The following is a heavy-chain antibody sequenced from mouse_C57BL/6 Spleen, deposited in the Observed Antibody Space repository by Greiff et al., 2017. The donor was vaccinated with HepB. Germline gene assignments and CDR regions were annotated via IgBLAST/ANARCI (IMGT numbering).Heavy chain of an antibody. CDR3: ERWTAQATASFAY. V-gene: IGHV1-59*01. J-gene: IGHJ3*01. CDR1: GYTFTSYW. D-gene: IGHD3-2*02. CDR2: IYPSDSYT. Sequence: QVHVKQSGAELVRPGTSVKLSCKASGYTFTSYWMHWVKQRPGQGLEWIGVIYPSDSYTNYNQKFKGKATLTVDTASSPAYMQLSSLTSADSAGYYCERWTAQATASFAYWGQGTLVTVSA.